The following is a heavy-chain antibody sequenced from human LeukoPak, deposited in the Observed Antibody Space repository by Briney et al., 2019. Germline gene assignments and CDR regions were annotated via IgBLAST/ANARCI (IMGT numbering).Heavy chain of an antibody. CDR1: GFTFSSYG. CDR3: ARDPYSSSSHLLSSYYYYGMDV. D-gene: IGHD6-13*01. J-gene: IGHJ6*02. V-gene: IGHV3-33*01. Sequence: RSLRLSCAASGFTFSSYGMHWVRQAPGKGLEWVAVIWYDGSNKYYADSVKGRFTLSRDNSKKPLYLQMNSRSAEETAVYFCARDPYSSSSHLLSSYYYYGMDVWGQGTTVTVSS. CDR2: IWYDGSNK.